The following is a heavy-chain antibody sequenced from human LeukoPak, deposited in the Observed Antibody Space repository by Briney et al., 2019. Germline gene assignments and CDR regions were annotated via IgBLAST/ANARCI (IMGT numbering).Heavy chain of an antibody. Sequence: SETLSLTCAVYGESFSGFYLTWIRQPPGKGLEWIGEITHSGSTNYNPSLKSRVTISVDTSKNQFSLRLNSVTAADTAVYYCAKYRPPRLWGQGTPVIVSS. CDR1: GESFSGFY. CDR2: ITHSGST. D-gene: IGHD2-2*01. V-gene: IGHV4-34*01. J-gene: IGHJ4*02. CDR3: AKYRPPRL.